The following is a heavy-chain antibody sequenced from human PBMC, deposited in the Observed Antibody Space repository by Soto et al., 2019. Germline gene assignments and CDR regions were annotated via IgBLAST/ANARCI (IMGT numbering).Heavy chain of an antibody. CDR2: INHSGST. CDR1: GGSFSGYY. D-gene: IGHD7-27*01. J-gene: IGHJ4*02. Sequence: QVQLQQWGAGLLKPSETLSPTCAVYGGSFSGYYWNWIRQPPGKGLEWIGEINHSGSTNYNPSLKSRVTISVDTSKNQFSLKLSSVTAADTAVYYCARGWGRIFDYWGQGTLVTVSS. V-gene: IGHV4-34*01. CDR3: ARGWGRIFDY.